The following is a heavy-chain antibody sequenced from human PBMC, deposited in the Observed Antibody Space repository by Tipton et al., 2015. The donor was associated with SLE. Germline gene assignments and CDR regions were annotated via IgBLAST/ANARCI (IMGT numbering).Heavy chain of an antibody. CDR2: ISSSSSYI. Sequence: SLRLSCAASGFTFSSYSMNWVRQAPGKGLEWVSSISSSSSYIYYADSVKGRFTISRDNAKNSLYLQMNSLRAEDTAVYYCATGAEHYGSGSWFDYWGQGTLVTVSS. CDR3: ATGAEHYGSGSWFDY. J-gene: IGHJ4*02. CDR1: GFTFSSYS. V-gene: IGHV3-21*01. D-gene: IGHD3-10*01.